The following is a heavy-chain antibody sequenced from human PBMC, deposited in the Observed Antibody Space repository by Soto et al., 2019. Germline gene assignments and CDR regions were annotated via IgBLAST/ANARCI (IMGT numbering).Heavy chain of an antibody. V-gene: IGHV1-46*01. J-gene: IGHJ6*02. CDR2: IDPSSGTT. CDR1: GYSFSNFY. Sequence: ASVKVSCKPSGYSFSNFYVHWVRQAPGQGLEWMGIIDPSSGTTSYTQKFQERVTMTGDTSMSTVHMELSRLRSEDTAVYYCARGAVVVPNGLIAGMDVWGLGTTVTVSS. CDR3: ARGAVVVPNGLIAGMDV. D-gene: IGHD2-15*01.